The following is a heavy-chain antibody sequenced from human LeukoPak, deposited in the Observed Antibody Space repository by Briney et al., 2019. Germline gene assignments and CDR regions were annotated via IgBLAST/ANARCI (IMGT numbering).Heavy chain of an antibody. Sequence: TVKISCKASGYTFTDYNMHWVQQAPGQGLEWMGRVIPSVGVAEYAQKFQGRVTITADTSTTTAHMELSSLTPEDTAVYFCARVRGATSGAGYYDYWGQGTLLTVSS. CDR3: ARVRGATSGAGYYDY. CDR2: VIPSVGVA. D-gene: IGHD2-15*01. J-gene: IGHJ4*02. V-gene: IGHV1-69*02. CDR1: GYTFTDYN.